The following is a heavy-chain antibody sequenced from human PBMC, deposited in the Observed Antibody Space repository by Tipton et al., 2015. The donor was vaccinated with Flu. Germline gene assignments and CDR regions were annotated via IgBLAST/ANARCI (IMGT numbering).Heavy chain of an antibody. CDR3: ARHGWAEYYDRSGYYNDAFDI. V-gene: IGHV5-51*01. J-gene: IGHJ3*02. CDR2: IHPGDTGA. D-gene: IGHD3-22*01. CDR1: GYSFTNYW. Sequence: QLVQSGAEVKKPGESLKISCKGSGYSFTNYWIGWVRQMPGKGLEWMGIIHPGDTGARYSPSFQGQVTISVDKSISTAYLQWSSLKASDSAMYYCARHGWAEYYDRSGYYNDAFDIWGQGTMVTVSS.